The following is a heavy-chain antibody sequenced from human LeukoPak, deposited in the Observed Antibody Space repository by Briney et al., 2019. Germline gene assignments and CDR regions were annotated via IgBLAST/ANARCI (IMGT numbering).Heavy chain of an antibody. D-gene: IGHD4-17*01. CDR1: GGTFSSYA. Sequence: GASVKVSCKASGGTFSSYAISWVRQAPGQGLEWMGWINPNSGGTNYAQKFQGRVTMTRDTSISTAYMELSRLRSDDTAVYYCARLTTVTTGDAFDIWGQGTMVTVSS. J-gene: IGHJ3*02. V-gene: IGHV1-2*02. CDR3: ARLTTVTTGDAFDI. CDR2: INPNSGGT.